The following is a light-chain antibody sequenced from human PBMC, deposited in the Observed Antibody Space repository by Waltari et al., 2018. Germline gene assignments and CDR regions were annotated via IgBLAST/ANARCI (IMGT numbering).Light chain of an antibody. CDR1: QSISNY. V-gene: IGKV1-39*01. Sequence: DIQMTQSPSSLSASVGDRVTITCRASQSISNYLNWYQQKPGKAPKLLMYAASSLQSGVPSRFSGRGSGTDFTLTISSLQPEDFATYYCQQTYSTLWTFGLGTKVEIK. CDR2: AAS. J-gene: IGKJ1*01. CDR3: QQTYSTLWT.